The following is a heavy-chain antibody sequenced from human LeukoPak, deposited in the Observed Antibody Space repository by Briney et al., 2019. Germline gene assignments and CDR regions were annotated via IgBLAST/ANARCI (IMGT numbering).Heavy chain of an antibody. D-gene: IGHD3-10*01. CDR1: GHSFTDFA. J-gene: IGHJ4*02. CDR2: INTANGNT. Sequence: GASVKVACKASGHSFTDFAMHWVRQAPGQRPEWMGWINTANGNTRYPQKLQGRVTITGDTSASTAYMELSSLTSQDTAVYYCAKMTTGKFEYWGQGTLVTVSS. V-gene: IGHV1-3*04. CDR3: AKMTTGKFEY.